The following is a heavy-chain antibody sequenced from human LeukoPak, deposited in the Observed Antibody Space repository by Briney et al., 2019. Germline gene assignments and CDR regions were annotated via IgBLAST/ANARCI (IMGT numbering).Heavy chain of an antibody. Sequence: GGSLRLSCAASGFTFISYAMSWVRQAPGKGLEWVSAISGSGGSTYYAESVKGRFTISRDNSKNTLYLQVNSLRAEDTAVYYCAKEKGGVRGVDYWGQGTLVTVSS. D-gene: IGHD3-10*01. J-gene: IGHJ4*02. CDR2: ISGSGGST. V-gene: IGHV3-23*01. CDR3: AKEKGGVRGVDY. CDR1: GFTFISYA.